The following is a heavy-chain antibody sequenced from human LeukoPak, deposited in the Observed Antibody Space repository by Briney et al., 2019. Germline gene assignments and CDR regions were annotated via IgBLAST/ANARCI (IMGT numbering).Heavy chain of an antibody. J-gene: IGHJ4*02. CDR3: ARAPYSSSWIDY. CDR2: ISSSGSTI. D-gene: IGHD6-13*01. CDR1: GSTFSDYY. V-gene: IGHV3-11*01. Sequence: PGGSLRLSCAASGSTFSDYYMSWIRQAPGKGLEWVSYISSSGSTIYYADSVKGRFTISRDNAKNSLYLQMNSLRAEDTAVYYCARAPYSSSWIDYWGQGTLVTVSS.